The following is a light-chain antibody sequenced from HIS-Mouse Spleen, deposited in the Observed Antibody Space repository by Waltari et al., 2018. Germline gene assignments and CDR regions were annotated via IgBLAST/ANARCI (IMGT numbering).Light chain of an antibody. CDR2: EVS. J-gene: IGLJ2*01. CDR1: SIDVGGYNY. CDR3: SSYAGSNNLV. V-gene: IGLV2-8*01. Sequence: QSALTQPPSASGAPGQSVTISCTGTSIDVGGYNYAPWYQQHPGKAPKLLIYEVSKRPSGVPDRFSGSKSGNTASLTVAGLQAEDEADYYCSSYAGSNNLVFGGGTKLTVL.